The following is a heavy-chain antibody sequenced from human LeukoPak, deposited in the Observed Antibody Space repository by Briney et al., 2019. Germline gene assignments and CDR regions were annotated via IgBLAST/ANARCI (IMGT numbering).Heavy chain of an antibody. J-gene: IGHJ4*02. CDR1: GFTVSSNY. Sequence: GGSLRLFCVVSGFTVSSNYMSWVGQAPGKGLEWVSFIYSGGSIFYAESVKGRFTFSRDNSNNTLYLQMNSLRAEDTAVYYCARGFSSLRVYYYFDFWGQGTLVTVSS. D-gene: IGHD3-22*01. V-gene: IGHV3-66*01. CDR2: IYSGGSI. CDR3: ARGFSSLRVYYYFDF.